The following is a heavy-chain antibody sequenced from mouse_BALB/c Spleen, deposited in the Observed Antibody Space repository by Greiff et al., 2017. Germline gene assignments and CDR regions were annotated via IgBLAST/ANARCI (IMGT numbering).Heavy chain of an antibody. J-gene: IGHJ4*01. D-gene: IGHD2-10*01. CDR2: IWAGGST. CDR3: ARAYYGNYAMDY. V-gene: IGHV2-9*02. Sequence: VKVEESGPGLVAPSQSLSITCTVSGFSLTSYGVHWVRQPPGKGLEWLGVIWAGGSTNYNSALMSRLSISKDNSKSQVFLKMNSLQTDDTAMYYCARAYYGNYAMDYWGQGTSVTVSS. CDR1: GFSLTSYG.